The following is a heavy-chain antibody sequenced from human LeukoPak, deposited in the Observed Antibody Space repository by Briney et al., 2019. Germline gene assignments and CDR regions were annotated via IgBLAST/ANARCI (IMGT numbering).Heavy chain of an antibody. CDR3: ARLNAY. V-gene: IGHV4-38-2*02. Sequence: SETLSLTCTVSGYSISSGYYWGWIRQPPGKGLEWIGNIYHSGSTYYNPSLKSRVTISVDTSKNLFSLKLSSVTAAGTAVYYCARLNAYWGQGTLVTVSS. CDR1: GYSISSGYY. J-gene: IGHJ4*02. CDR2: IYHSGST.